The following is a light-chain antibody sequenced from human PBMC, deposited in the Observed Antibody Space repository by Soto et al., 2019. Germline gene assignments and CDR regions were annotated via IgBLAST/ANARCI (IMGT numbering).Light chain of an antibody. CDR1: SSNIGSNT. V-gene: IGLV1-44*01. CDR2: SNN. CDR3: ATWDDSLNGL. Sequence: QSVLTQPPSASGTPGQRVTISCSGSSSNIGSNTVSWYQQLPGTAPKLLIYSNNQQPSGVPDRFSGSKSGTSASLAISGLQSEDEADYYCATWDDSLNGLFGGGTKLTVL. J-gene: IGLJ3*02.